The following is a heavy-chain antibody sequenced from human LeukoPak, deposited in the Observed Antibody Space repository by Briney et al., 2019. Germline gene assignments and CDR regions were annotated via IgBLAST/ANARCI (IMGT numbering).Heavy chain of an antibody. CDR2: IYTSGST. CDR3: ARDLHYYDSSGYYYSDAFDI. CDR1: GGSISSDY. J-gene: IGHJ3*02. V-gene: IGHV4-4*07. Sequence: SETLSLTCTVSGGSISSDYWSWIRQPAGKGLEWIGRIYTSGSTNYNPSLKSRVTMSVDTSKNQFSLKLSSVTAADTAVYYCARDLHYYDSSGYYYSDAFDIWGQGTMVTVSS. D-gene: IGHD3-22*01.